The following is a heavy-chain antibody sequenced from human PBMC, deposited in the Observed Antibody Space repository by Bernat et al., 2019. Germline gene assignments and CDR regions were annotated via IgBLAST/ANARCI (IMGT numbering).Heavy chain of an antibody. D-gene: IGHD6-13*01. CDR2: ISYDGSNK. V-gene: IGHV3-30-3*01. J-gene: IGHJ4*02. CDR1: GFTFSSYA. Sequence: QVQLVESGGGVVQPGRSLRLSCAASGFTFSSYAMHLVRQAPGKGLEWVAVISYDGSNKYYADAVKGRFTISRDNSKNTLYLQMNSLRAEDTAVYYCARAEDSSSCYDYWGQGTLVTVSS. CDR3: ARAEDSSSCYDY.